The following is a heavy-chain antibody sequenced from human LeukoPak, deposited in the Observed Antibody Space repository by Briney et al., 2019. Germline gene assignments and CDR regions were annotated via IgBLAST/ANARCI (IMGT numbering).Heavy chain of an antibody. V-gene: IGHV1-18*01. CDR3: ARVSREKNDYCSSTSCYERYYYGMDV. CDR1: GYTSTSYG. J-gene: IGHJ6*02. D-gene: IGHD2-2*01. CDR2: ISAYNGNT. Sequence: GASVKVSCKASGYTSTSYGISWVRQAPGQGLEWMGWISAYNGNTNYAQKLQGRVTMTTGTSTSTAYMELRSLRSDDTAVYYCARVSREKNDYCSSTSCYERYYYGMDVWGQGTTVTVSS.